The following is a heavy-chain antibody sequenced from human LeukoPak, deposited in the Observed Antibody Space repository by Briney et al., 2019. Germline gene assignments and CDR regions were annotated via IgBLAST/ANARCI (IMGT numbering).Heavy chain of an antibody. Sequence: GGSLRLSCAASGFTVSSNYMSWVRQAPGKGLEWVSLIYSGGSTYYADSVKGRFTISRDNSKNTLYLQMNSLRAEDTAVYYCARDRGYYDILTGYYPFDYYYGMDVWGQGTTVTVSS. CDR2: IYSGGST. D-gene: IGHD3-9*01. CDR1: GFTVSSNY. CDR3: ARDRGYYDILTGYYPFDYYYGMDV. V-gene: IGHV3-66*01. J-gene: IGHJ6*02.